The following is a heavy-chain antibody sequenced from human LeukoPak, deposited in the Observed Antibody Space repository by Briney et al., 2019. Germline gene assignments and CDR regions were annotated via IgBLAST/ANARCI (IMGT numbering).Heavy chain of an antibody. D-gene: IGHD5-12*01. V-gene: IGHV1-69*13. CDR1: GFTFSTSS. J-gene: IGHJ4*02. CDR2: IIPVFGTP. CDR3: ARGGGYSGYDYFDV. Sequence: SVKVSCKASGFTFSTSSITWVRQAPGQGLEWMGAIIPVFGTPNYAQKFQGRVTITADESSSTAYLELSSLTSEDTAVFHRARGGGYSGYDYFDVWGQGTLITVSS.